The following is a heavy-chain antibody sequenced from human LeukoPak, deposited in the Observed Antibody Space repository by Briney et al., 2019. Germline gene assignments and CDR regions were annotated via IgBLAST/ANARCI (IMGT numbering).Heavy chain of an antibody. V-gene: IGHV3-30*02. Sequence: GGSLRLSCAASGFTFRAFGMHWVRQAPGKGLEWVALERYDGTKKYYADSVKGRFTISRDPSKNTLYLQMNSLRVEDTAVYYCTKDRYSSDWYEMDAFDVWGPGTMVTV. CDR3: TKDRYSSDWYEMDAFDV. J-gene: IGHJ3*01. CDR1: GFTFRAFG. CDR2: ERYDGTKK. D-gene: IGHD6-13*01.